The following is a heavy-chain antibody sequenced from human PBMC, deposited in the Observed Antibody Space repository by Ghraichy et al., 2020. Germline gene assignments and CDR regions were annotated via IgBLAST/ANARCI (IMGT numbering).Heavy chain of an antibody. CDR2: IYYSGST. CDR3: AIAKLWFGEGYFDY. J-gene: IGHJ4*02. Sequence: SETLSLTCTVSGGSISSYYWSWIRQPPGKGLEWIGYIYYSGSTNYNPSLTSLVTISVDTSKNQFSLKLSSVTAADTAVYYCAIAKLWFGEGYFDYWGQGTLVTVSS. CDR1: GGSISSYY. D-gene: IGHD3-10*01. V-gene: IGHV4-59*01.